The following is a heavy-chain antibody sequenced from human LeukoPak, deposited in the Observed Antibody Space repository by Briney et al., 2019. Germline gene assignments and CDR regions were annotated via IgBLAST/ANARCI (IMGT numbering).Heavy chain of an antibody. CDR1: GFTFSSFG. Sequence: PGGSLRLSCAASGFTFSSFGMSWVRQAPGKGLEWVSTISGSGGITYYADSVKGRFTISRDNSKNTLYLQVNSLRAEDTAVYYCAREGGSIAAAGYYFDYWGQGTLVTVSS. V-gene: IGHV3-23*01. D-gene: IGHD6-13*01. CDR3: AREGGSIAAAGYYFDY. J-gene: IGHJ4*02. CDR2: ISGSGGIT.